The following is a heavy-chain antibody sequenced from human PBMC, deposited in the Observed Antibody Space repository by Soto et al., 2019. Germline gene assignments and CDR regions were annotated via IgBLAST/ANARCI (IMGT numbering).Heavy chain of an antibody. CDR3: VRVLAIPGYPVN. V-gene: IGHV1-69*14. J-gene: IGHJ4*02. D-gene: IGHD5-12*01. CDR1: GATFSSYA. Sequence: QVQLVQSGAEVRQPASSVKVSCKTSGATFSSYAITWVRQAPGQGLEWMGGIVPTVDTSTYAQKFQGRVTITADKFTNTVYMELSSLRSDHTAVYYCVRVLAIPGYPVNWVQGTLVTVSS. CDR2: IVPTVDTS.